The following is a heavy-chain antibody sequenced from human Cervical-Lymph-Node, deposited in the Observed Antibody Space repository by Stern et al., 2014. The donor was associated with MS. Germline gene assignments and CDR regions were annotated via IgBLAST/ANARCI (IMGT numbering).Heavy chain of an antibody. CDR1: GGTFSSYA. CDR3: ARRQGIAAAGTCYYYGMDV. Sequence: QVQLVQSGAEVKKPGSSVKVSCKASGGTFSSYAISWVRQAPGQGLEWMGGIIPIFGTANYAQKFQGRVTITSDESTSTAYMELSSLRSEDTAVYYCARRQGIAAAGTCYYYGMDVWGQGTTVTVSS. J-gene: IGHJ6*02. CDR2: IIPIFGTA. D-gene: IGHD6-13*01. V-gene: IGHV1-69*01.